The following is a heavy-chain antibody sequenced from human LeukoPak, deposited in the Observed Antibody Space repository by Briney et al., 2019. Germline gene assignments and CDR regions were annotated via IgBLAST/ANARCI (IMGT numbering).Heavy chain of an antibody. CDR2: ISYDGSNK. J-gene: IGHJ4*02. Sequence: GRSLRLSCAASGFTFSSYAMDWVRQAPGKGLEWVAVISYDGSNKYYADSVKGRFTISRDNSKNTLYLQMNSLRAEDTAVYYCASIRSVSGWYDYWGQGTLVTVSS. CDR3: ASIRSVSGWYDY. V-gene: IGHV3-30*04. D-gene: IGHD6-19*01. CDR1: GFTFSSYA.